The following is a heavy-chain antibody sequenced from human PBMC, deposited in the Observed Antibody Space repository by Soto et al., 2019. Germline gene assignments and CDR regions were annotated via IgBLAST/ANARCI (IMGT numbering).Heavy chain of an antibody. Sequence: GYLRLSCAASGFTFSSYAMSWVRQAPGKGLEWVSAIGTAGDPYYPGSVKGRFTISRENAKNSLYLQMNSLRAGDTAVYYCARGPYNFRGGMDVWGQGTTVTVSS. CDR1: GFTFSSYA. CDR2: IGTAGDP. CDR3: ARGPYNFRGGMDV. V-gene: IGHV3-13*05. J-gene: IGHJ6*02. D-gene: IGHD1-20*01.